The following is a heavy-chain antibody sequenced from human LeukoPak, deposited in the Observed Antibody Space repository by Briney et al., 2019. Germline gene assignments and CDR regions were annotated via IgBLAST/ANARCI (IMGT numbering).Heavy chain of an antibody. D-gene: IGHD3-22*01. CDR1: GGSFSGYY. CDR3: ARGGPTTMILPY. Sequence: PSETLSLTCAVYGGSFSGYYWSWIRQSPGKGLEWIGEINHSGRTNYNPSLKSRVAISVDTSKNQFSLFLTSVTAGDTAVYYCARGGPTTMILPYWGQGTLVTVSS. V-gene: IGHV4-34*01. J-gene: IGHJ4*02. CDR2: INHSGRT.